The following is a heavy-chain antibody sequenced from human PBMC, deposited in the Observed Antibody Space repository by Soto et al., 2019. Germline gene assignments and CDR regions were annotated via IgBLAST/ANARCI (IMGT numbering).Heavy chain of an antibody. Sequence: QVQLQQWGAGPLRPLETLSLTCGVSGWSFSGYWAWIRQSPGKGLEWIGEINDRGSINYNPSLKSRVSISVDTSKTHYSLNLRSVTAADTAVYYCARESHDILTGPPWVWYFDLWGRGTLVTVSS. CDR2: INDRGSI. CDR3: ARESHDILTGPPWVWYFDL. D-gene: IGHD3-9*01. CDR1: GWSFSGY. V-gene: IGHV4-34*01. J-gene: IGHJ2*01.